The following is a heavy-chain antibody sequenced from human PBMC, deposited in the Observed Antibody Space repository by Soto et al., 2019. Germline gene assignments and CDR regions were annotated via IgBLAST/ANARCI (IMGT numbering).Heavy chain of an antibody. CDR3: ARVTTFYDILTSSYALNYFDY. D-gene: IGHD3-9*01. J-gene: IGHJ4*02. CDR2: IYAGGNT. CDR1: GFSVTSNY. Sequence: RRLSCTASGFSVTSNYMTWVRQAPGKGLGCVSVIYAGGNTYYADSVKGRFTISSDNSKNTLYLQMNNLRAEDTAVYYCARVTTFYDILTSSYALNYFDYWGQGTRVTVSS. V-gene: IGHV3-53*01.